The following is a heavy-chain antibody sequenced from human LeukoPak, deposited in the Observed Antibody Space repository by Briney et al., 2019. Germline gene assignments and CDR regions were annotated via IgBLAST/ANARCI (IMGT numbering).Heavy chain of an antibody. V-gene: IGHV1-46*01. CDR2: INPSGGST. Sequence: ASVKVSCKASGYTFTSYLINGVGQAPGKGLEWMGIINPSGGSTSYAQKFQGRVTMTRDMSTSTVYMEVSSLRSEDTAVYYCAKSSSRSDYYKSWGQGTLVTVSS. D-gene: IGHD3-3*01. CDR3: AKSSSRSDYYKS. CDR1: GYTFTSYL. J-gene: IGHJ4*02.